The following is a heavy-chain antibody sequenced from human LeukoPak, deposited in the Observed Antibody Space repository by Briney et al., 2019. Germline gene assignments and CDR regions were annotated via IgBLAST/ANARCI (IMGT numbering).Heavy chain of an antibody. CDR2: IIPLFGTA. D-gene: IGHD1-26*01. CDR3: ARVFARGGEISGSYYYD. Sequence: SVKVSCKASGGTFSTYAVNWVRQAPGQRLEWMGGIIPLFGTANYAQKFQGRVTITTDESTSTAYMELSSLRSEDTAIYYCARVFARGGEISGSYYYDWGQGTLVTVSS. J-gene: IGHJ4*02. V-gene: IGHV1-69*05. CDR1: GGTFSTYA.